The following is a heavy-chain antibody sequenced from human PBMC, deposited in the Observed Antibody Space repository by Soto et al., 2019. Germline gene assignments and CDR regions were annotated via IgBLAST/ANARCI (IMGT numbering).Heavy chain of an antibody. V-gene: IGHV2-5*02. CDR2: IYWDDGK. Sequence: QITLKESGPALVKPTQTLTLTCTFSGFSLSTSGVGVGWTRQPPGKALEWLARIYWDDGKRYSPSLRSRLTITKDTSKNQVVLTMTNMGPVDTATYYCSLSVNTSIPNGHWGQGTLVTVSS. CDR3: SLSVNTSIPNGH. CDR1: GFSLSTSGVG. J-gene: IGHJ4*02. D-gene: IGHD5-18*01.